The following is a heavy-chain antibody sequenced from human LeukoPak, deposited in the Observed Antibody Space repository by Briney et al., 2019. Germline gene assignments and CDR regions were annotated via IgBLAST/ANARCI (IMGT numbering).Heavy chain of an antibody. V-gene: IGHV3-23*01. CDR2: ISGSGGRT. J-gene: IGHJ4*02. CDR3: APGGPGYYFDY. D-gene: IGHD3-10*01. CDR1: GFTFSSYT. Sequence: GGSLRLSCATSGFTFSSYTMSWVRQAPGKGLEWVSAISGSGGRTYYADSVKGRFTISRDNSKNTLYLQMNSLRAEDTAVYYCAPGGPGYYFDYWGQGTLVTVSS.